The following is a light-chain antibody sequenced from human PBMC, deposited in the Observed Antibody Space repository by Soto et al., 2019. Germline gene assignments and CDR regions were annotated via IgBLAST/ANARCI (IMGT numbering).Light chain of an antibody. CDR2: LNSDGSH. CDR1: SGHSTYA. J-gene: IGLJ2*01. Sequence: QSVLTQSPSASASLGASVKLTCTLSSGHSTYAIAWHQQQPEKGPRYLMKLNSDGSHIKGDGIRDRFSGSSSGAERYLTTSSRWYEAGAAYYCQTWGTGVVFGGGTKLTVL. CDR3: QTWGTGVV. V-gene: IGLV4-69*01.